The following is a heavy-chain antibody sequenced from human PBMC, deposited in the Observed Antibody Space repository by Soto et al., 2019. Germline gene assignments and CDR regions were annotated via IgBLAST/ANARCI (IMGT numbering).Heavy chain of an antibody. CDR2: VYYTGST. D-gene: IGHD3-10*01. J-gene: IGHJ6*02. CDR3: ARAYGSGLYYYYGMDV. CDR1: GGSISNFY. V-gene: IGHV4-59*08. Sequence: SETLSLTCTVSGGSISNFYWSWIRQPPGKGLEWIGYVYYTGSTSYNPSLKRRVTFSADSSRGQFSLRLNSVTAADTAVYYCARAYGSGLYYYYGMDVWGQGTTVTVSS.